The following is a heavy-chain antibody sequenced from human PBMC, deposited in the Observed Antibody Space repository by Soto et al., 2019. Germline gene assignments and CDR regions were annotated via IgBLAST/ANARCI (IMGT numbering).Heavy chain of an antibody. CDR1: GFTFSTYW. Sequence: EVQLVESGGGLVQPGGSLRLSCAASGFTFSTYWIHWVRQAPGKGLVWVSRINSDGSSTNYADSVKGRFTISRDNAKNTLFLQKISLRAEDTAVYYCARDRWGGGRDMDVWGQGTTVTVSS. V-gene: IGHV3-74*01. J-gene: IGHJ6*02. CDR2: INSDGSST. CDR3: ARDRWGGGRDMDV. D-gene: IGHD3-10*01.